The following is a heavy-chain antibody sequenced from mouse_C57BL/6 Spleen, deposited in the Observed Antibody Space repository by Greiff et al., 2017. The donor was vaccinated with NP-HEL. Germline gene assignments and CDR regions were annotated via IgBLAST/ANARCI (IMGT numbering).Heavy chain of an antibody. Sequence: EVKLVESGGGLVKPGGSLKLSCAASGFTFSDYGMHWVRQAPEKGLEWVAYISSGSSTIDYADTVKGRFTISRDNAKNTLFLQMTSLRSEDTAMYYCARPPYGGMDYWGQGTSVTVSS. CDR3: ARPPYGGMDY. CDR2: ISSGSSTI. D-gene: IGHD1-1*02. CDR1: GFTFSDYG. V-gene: IGHV5-17*01. J-gene: IGHJ4*01.